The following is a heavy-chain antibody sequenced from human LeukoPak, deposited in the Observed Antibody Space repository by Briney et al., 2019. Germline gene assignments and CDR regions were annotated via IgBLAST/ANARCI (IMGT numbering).Heavy chain of an antibody. V-gene: IGHV3-23*01. Sequence: GGTLRLSCAASGFTFSSYGMTWVRQAPGKGLEWVSSITGSGDGTYYADSVKGRFAFSRDNSKKTVYLQTNSLRAEDTAIYYCAKSWELLNFDYWGQGTLVTVSS. CDR3: AKSWELLNFDY. D-gene: IGHD1-26*01. CDR2: ITGSGDGT. CDR1: GFTFSSYG. J-gene: IGHJ4*02.